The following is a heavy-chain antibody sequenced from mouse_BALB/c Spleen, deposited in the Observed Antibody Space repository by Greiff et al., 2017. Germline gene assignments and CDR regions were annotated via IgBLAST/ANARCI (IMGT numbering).Heavy chain of an antibody. CDR1: GYSITSDYA. Sequence: EVQLVESGPGLVKPSQSLSLTCTVTGYSITSDYAWNWIRQFPGNKLEWMGYISYSGSTSYNPSLKSRISITRDTSKNQFFLQLNSVTTEDTATYYCAREVRGYFDVWGAGTTVTVSS. V-gene: IGHV3-2*02. J-gene: IGHJ1*01. CDR3: AREVRGYFDV. CDR2: ISYSGST. D-gene: IGHD2-14*01.